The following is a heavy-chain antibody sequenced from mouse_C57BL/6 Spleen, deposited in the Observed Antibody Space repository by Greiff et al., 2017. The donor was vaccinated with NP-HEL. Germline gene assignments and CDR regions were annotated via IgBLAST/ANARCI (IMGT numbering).Heavy chain of an antibody. V-gene: IGHV1-64*01. Sequence: QVHVKQPGAELVKPGASVKLSCKASGYTFTSYWMHWVKQRPGQGLEWIGMIHPNSGSTNYNEKFKSKATLTVDKSSSTAYMQLSSLTSEDSAVYYCARGNYHAMDYWGQGTSVTVSS. D-gene: IGHD2-1*01. CDR3: ARGNYHAMDY. CDR1: GYTFTSYW. J-gene: IGHJ4*01. CDR2: IHPNSGST.